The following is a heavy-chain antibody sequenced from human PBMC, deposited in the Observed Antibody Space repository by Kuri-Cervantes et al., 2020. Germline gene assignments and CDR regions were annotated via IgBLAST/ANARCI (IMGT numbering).Heavy chain of an antibody. CDR3: ARDVAYCGGDCYSLGWYFDL. Sequence: GGCLRLACAASGFTFSSYGMHWVRQAPGKGREWVAVIWSDESNKYYADSVKGRFTISRDNSTDTLYLKMNSLRAEDTAVYYCARDVAYCGGDCYSLGWYFDLWGRGTLVTVSS. CDR1: GFTFSSYG. V-gene: IGHV3-33*01. D-gene: IGHD2-21*02. CDR2: IWSDESNK. J-gene: IGHJ2*01.